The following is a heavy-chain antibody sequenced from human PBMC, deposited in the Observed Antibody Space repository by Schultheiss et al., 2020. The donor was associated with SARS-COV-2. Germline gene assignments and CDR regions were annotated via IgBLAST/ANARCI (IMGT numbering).Heavy chain of an antibody. CDR1: GGSFSGYS. V-gene: IGHV4-34*01. CDR2: MNHSGST. D-gene: IGHD2-8*01. Sequence: SETLSLTCAVYGGSFSGYSWSWIRQPPGKGLEWIGEMNHSGSTNYNPSLKSRVTISVDTSKNQFSLKLSSVTAADTAVYYCARYCTNGVCYTGGYYYGMDVWGQGTTVTVSS. J-gene: IGHJ6*02. CDR3: ARYCTNGVCYTGGYYYGMDV.